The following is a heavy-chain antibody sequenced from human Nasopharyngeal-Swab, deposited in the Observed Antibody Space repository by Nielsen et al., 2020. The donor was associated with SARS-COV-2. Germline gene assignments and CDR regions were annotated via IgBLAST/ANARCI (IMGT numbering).Heavy chain of an antibody. CDR1: GGSISSGSYY. J-gene: IGHJ6*03. D-gene: IGHD2-2*01. Sequence: SETLSLTCTVSGGSISSGSYYWSWIRQPAGKGLEWIGRIYTSGSTNYNPSLKSRVTISVDTSKNQFSLKLSSVTAADTAVYYCASSGGCSSTSCSRYYYYYMDVWGKGTTVTVSS. CDR3: ASSGGCSSTSCSRYYYYYMDV. V-gene: IGHV4-61*02. CDR2: IYTSGST.